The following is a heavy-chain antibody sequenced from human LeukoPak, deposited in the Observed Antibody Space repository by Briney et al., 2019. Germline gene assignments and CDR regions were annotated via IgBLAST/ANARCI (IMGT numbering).Heavy chain of an antibody. CDR1: GFSFRNYD. V-gene: IGHV3-13*01. D-gene: IGHD6-13*01. CDR3: ARRSAAAGIDAFDI. J-gene: IGHJ3*02. Sequence: PGGSLRLSCSASGFSFRNYDMHWVRRPTGKGLDWVSAVGTGGDTYYAGSVKGRFTVVRENAKNTLYLQMNSLRAGDTAMYYCARRSAAAGIDAFDIWGQGTMVTVSS. CDR2: VGTGGDT.